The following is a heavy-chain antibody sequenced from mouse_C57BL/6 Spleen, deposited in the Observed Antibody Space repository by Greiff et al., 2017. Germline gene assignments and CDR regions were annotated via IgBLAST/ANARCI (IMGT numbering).Heavy chain of an antibody. J-gene: IGHJ2*01. CDR2: INPSTGGT. V-gene: IGHV1-42*01. CDR1: GYSFTGYY. CDR3: ARGGSSFDY. Sequence: VQLQQSGPELVKPGASVKISCKASGYSFTGYYMNWVKQSPEKSLEWIGEINPSTGGTTYNQKFKAKATVTVDKSSSTAYMQLKSLTSEDSAVYYCARGGSSFDYWGQGTTLTVSS. D-gene: IGHD1-1*01.